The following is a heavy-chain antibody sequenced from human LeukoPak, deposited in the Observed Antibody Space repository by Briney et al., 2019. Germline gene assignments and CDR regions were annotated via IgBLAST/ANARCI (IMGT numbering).Heavy chain of an antibody. Sequence: ASVKVSCKASGYTFTGYYMHWVRQAPGQGLEWMGWINPNSGGTNYAQKFQGRVTMTRDTSISTAYMELSRLRSDDTAVYYCARDFGETYRNWFDPWGQGTLVTVSS. CDR3: ARDFGETYRNWFDP. CDR2: INPNSGGT. V-gene: IGHV1-2*02. CDR1: GYTFTGYY. J-gene: IGHJ5*02. D-gene: IGHD3-10*01.